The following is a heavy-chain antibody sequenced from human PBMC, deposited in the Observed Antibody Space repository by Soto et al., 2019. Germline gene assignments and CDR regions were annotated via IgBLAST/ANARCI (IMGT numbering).Heavy chain of an antibody. J-gene: IGHJ6*02. CDR2: ISRSSTGI. CDR3: ARAVTWGLDV. V-gene: IGHV3-48*02. Sequence: EVQVVESGGGLVQPGGSLRLSCAASGFTFSLYSMSWVRQAPGKGLEWVSYISRSSTGIHYADSVKGRFTISRDDATNSMHLQMNSLRDGDTAVDYCARAVTWGLDVWGQGTTVSISS. D-gene: IGHD3-10*01. CDR1: GFTFSLYS.